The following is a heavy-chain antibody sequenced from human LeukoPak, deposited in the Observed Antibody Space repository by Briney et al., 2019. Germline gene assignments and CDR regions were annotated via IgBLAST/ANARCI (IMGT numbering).Heavy chain of an antibody. CDR2: ISSSNSTI. J-gene: IGHJ4*02. Sequence: PGGSLRLSCAASGFTFSSYSMNWVRQAPGKGLEWVSYISSSNSTIYYADSVKGRFTISRDNAKNSLYLQMNSLRAEDTAVYYCASSARGRKDIVVVPAAIGLDYWGQGTLVTVSS. D-gene: IGHD2-2*02. CDR3: ASSARGRKDIVVVPAAIGLDY. V-gene: IGHV3-48*01. CDR1: GFTFSSYS.